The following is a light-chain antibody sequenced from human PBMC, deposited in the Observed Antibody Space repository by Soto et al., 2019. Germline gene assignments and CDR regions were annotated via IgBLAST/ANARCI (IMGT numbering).Light chain of an antibody. CDR1: PSIGSY. Sequence: QLTQSPSLLSASVGDRVTITCRASPSIGSYLNWYQHKPGEAPKLLIFAADTLKSGVPSRFIGSWFNKEFTLTVSSLQPEDFVTSYCQQNYDVPYTFGQGTRVEIK. V-gene: IGKV1-39*01. CDR2: AAD. CDR3: QQNYDVPYT. J-gene: IGKJ2*01.